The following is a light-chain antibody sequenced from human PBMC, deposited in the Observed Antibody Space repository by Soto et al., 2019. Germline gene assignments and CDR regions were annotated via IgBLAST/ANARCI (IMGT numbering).Light chain of an antibody. CDR3: CSYAGSSTFFYV. CDR2: EVS. J-gene: IGLJ1*01. V-gene: IGLV2-23*02. Sequence: QSALTQPASVSGSPGQSITISCTGTSSDVGRYNLVSWYQQHPGKAPKLMIYEVSKRPSGVSNRFSGSKSGNTASLTISGLQAEDEADYYCCSYAGSSTFFYVFGTGTKLTVL. CDR1: SSDVGRYNL.